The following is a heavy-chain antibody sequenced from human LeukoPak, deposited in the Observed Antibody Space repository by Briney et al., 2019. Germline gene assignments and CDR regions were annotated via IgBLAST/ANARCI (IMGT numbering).Heavy chain of an antibody. J-gene: IGHJ4*02. CDR3: ARDRAGDGYYDY. Sequence: GGSLRLSCAASGFTVSSNYVIWVRQAPGKGLEWVSVIYSGGSTYYANSVKGRFTVSRDNSKNTLYLQMNSLRAEDTAVYYCARDRAGDGYYDYWGQGTLVTVSS. D-gene: IGHD2-21*01. CDR2: IYSGGST. V-gene: IGHV3-66*01. CDR1: GFTVSSNY.